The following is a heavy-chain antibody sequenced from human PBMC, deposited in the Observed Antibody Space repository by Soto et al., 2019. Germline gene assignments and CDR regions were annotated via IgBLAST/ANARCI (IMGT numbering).Heavy chain of an antibody. J-gene: IGHJ4*02. CDR1: GFTFIDYY. CDR2: ISSSRTSDT. V-gene: IGHV3-11*06. CDR3: ARGLIDY. Sequence: GGSLRLSCAASGFTFIDYYMSWLRQAPGKGLEWVSYISSSRTSDTNYADSVNGRFTISRDNAKNSLYLQMNSLRAEDTAVYYCARGLIDYWGQGTLVTVSS.